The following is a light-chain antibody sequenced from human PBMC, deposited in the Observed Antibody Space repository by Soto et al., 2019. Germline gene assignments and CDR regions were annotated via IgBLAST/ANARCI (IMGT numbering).Light chain of an antibody. CDR1: QTISDW. Sequence: DIQMTQSPSTLSASIGDRVTITCRASQTISDWLAWHQQKPGKAPKLLIYKASSLESGVPSRFSGSGSGTEFTLTISSLQPDDFATYYCLQYETYWTFGHGTKVDIK. CDR2: KAS. J-gene: IGKJ1*01. CDR3: LQYETYWT. V-gene: IGKV1-5*03.